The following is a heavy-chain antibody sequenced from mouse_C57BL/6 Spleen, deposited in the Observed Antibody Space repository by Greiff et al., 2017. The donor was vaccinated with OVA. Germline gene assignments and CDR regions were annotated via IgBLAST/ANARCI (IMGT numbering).Heavy chain of an antibody. Sequence: QVQLQQSGAELVRPGTSVKVSCKASGYAFTNYLIEWVKQRPGQGLEWIGVINPGSGGPNYNEKFKGKAPLTADKSSSTAYMQLSSLTSEYPAVYFCESGGDAYGPDYWGQGTTLTVS. J-gene: IGHJ2*01. CDR1: GYAFTNYL. CDR3: ESGGDAYGPDY. CDR2: INPGSGGP. V-gene: IGHV1-54*01. D-gene: IGHD1-1*02.